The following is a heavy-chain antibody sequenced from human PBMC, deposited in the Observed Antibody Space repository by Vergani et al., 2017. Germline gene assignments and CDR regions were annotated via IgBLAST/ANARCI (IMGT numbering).Heavy chain of an antibody. V-gene: IGHV3-30*18. Sequence: QVQLVESGGGVVQPGRSLRLSCAASGFTFSSYGMHWVRQAPGKGLEWVAVISYDGSNKYYADSVKGRFTNSRDNSKNTLYLQMNSLIAEDTAVYYCAKDLSLDTALVMYYYYYGMDVWGQGTTVTVSS. CDR3: AKDLSLDTALVMYYYYYGMDV. CDR2: ISYDGSNK. CDR1: GFTFSSYG. D-gene: IGHD5-18*01. J-gene: IGHJ6*02.